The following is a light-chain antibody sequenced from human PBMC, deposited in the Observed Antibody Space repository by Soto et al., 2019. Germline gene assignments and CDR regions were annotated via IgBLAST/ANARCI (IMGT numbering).Light chain of an antibody. CDR2: EAS. Sequence: DIQMTQSPSSLAASVGDRVTITCQASQDISNRLNWYQQKPGRAPKLLIFEASKLETGVPSRFSGSGSGTDFTFTISSLQAEDIGTYYCQQYDNLPVTFGQGTRLDTK. J-gene: IGKJ5*01. CDR1: QDISNR. V-gene: IGKV1-33*01. CDR3: QQYDNLPVT.